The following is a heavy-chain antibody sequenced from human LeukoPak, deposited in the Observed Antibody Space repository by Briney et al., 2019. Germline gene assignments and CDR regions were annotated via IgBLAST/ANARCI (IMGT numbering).Heavy chain of an antibody. Sequence: GGSLRLSCAASGFTFSSYAMTWVRQAPGKGLEWVSAISGSGGSTYYADSVKGRFTISRDNSKNTLYLQMNSLRAEDTAVYYCAKGSGYTYGYPGYWGQGTLVTVSS. CDR2: ISGSGGST. CDR1: GFTFSSYA. V-gene: IGHV3-23*01. J-gene: IGHJ4*02. D-gene: IGHD5-18*01. CDR3: AKGSGYTYGYPGY.